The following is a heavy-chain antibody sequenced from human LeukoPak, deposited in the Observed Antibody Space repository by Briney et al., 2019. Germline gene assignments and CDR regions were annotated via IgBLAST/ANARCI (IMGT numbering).Heavy chain of an antibody. D-gene: IGHD3-22*01. V-gene: IGHV4-59*08. J-gene: IGHJ6*02. CDR2: IYYSGST. CDR1: GGSMSNYY. Sequence: SETLSLTCTVSGGSMSNYYWTWMRQPPGKGLEWVGYIYYSGSTNYNPSLKSRVTISVDTSKNQFSLKLSSVTAADTAVYYCARRPDYYDADGYRKFYYYGMDVWGPGTTVTVSS. CDR3: ARRPDYYDADGYRKFYYYGMDV.